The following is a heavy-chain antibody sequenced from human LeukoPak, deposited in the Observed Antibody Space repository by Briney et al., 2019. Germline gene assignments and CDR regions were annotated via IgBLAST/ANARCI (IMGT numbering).Heavy chain of an antibody. CDR1: GFTFSSYS. Sequence: GGSLRLSCAASGFTFSSYSMNWVRQAPGKGLEWVSFIIGSGDLTYYADSVKGRFTISRDNSKSTLYLQMSSLRAEDTAVYYCARGTTSVTPSVWGQGTLVTVSS. CDR3: ARGTTSVTPSV. V-gene: IGHV3-48*01. CDR2: IIGSGDLT. J-gene: IGHJ4*02. D-gene: IGHD4-17*01.